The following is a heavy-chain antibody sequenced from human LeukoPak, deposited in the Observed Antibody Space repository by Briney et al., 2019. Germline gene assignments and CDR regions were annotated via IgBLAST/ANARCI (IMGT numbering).Heavy chain of an antibody. CDR1: GGSFSGYY. Sequence: PSETLSLTCAVYGGSFSGYYWSWIRQPPGKGLEWIGEINHSGSTNYNPSLKSRVTISVDTSKNQFSLKLSSVTAADTAVYYCARRGRRDLGYCSSTSCSYYYYYMDVWGKGTTVTVSS. CDR3: ARRGRRDLGYCSSTSCSYYYYYMDV. J-gene: IGHJ6*03. D-gene: IGHD2-2*01. CDR2: INHSGST. V-gene: IGHV4-34*01.